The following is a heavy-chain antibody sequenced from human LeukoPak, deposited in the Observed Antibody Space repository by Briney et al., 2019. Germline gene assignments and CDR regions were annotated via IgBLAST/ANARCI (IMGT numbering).Heavy chain of an antibody. CDR1: GGSISSYY. Sequence: SETLPLTCTVSGGSISSYYWSWIRQPPGKGLEWIGYIYYSGSTNYNPSLKSRVTISVDTSKNQFSLKLSSVTAADTAVYYCARDGVIAAAANRWFDPWGQGTLVTVSS. D-gene: IGHD6-13*01. CDR3: ARDGVIAAAANRWFDP. CDR2: IYYSGST. V-gene: IGHV4-59*01. J-gene: IGHJ5*02.